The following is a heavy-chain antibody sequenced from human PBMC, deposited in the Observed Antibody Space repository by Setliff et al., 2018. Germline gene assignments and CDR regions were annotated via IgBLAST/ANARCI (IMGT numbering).Heavy chain of an antibody. CDR1: GGSLRGNAIF. V-gene: IGHV4-39*01. Sequence: SETLSLTCTVSGGSLRGNAIFWGWIRQPPGKGLEWIGSIYYTGDPYYNPSLKSRVTMSVDTSRNQLSLKLTSVTAADTAVYYCARHIGSRSRGYNYYYYYMDVWGKGTTVTVS. D-gene: IGHD3-10*01. CDR2: IYYTGDP. J-gene: IGHJ6*03. CDR3: ARHIGSRSRGYNYYYYYMDV.